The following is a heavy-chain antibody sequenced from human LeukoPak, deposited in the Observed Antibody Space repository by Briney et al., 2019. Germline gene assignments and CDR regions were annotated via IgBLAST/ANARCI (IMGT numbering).Heavy chain of an antibody. Sequence: PGGSLRLSCAASGFTFSTYGMHWVRQAPGKGLEWVAVISYDERNKFYADSVKGRFTISRDKSKNTLYLQMDSLRAEDTAVYYCAKDSGFYGSGSYGYWAQGTLVTVSS. CDR2: ISYDERNK. J-gene: IGHJ4*02. CDR3: AKDSGFYGSGSYGY. D-gene: IGHD3-10*01. V-gene: IGHV3-30*18. CDR1: GFTFSTYG.